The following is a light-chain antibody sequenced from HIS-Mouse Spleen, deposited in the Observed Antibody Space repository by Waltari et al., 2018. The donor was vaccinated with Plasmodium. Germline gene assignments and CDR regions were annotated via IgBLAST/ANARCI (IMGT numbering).Light chain of an antibody. CDR1: KLGDKY. J-gene: IGLJ2*01. CDR2: QDS. Sequence: SYELTQPPSVSVSPGQTASLTCSGDKLGDKYACWYQQKPGQAPMLVIYQDSKRPSGIPERFSGSNSGNTATLTIGGTQAMDEADYYCQAWDSSTVVFGGGTKLTVL. V-gene: IGLV3-1*01. CDR3: QAWDSSTVV.